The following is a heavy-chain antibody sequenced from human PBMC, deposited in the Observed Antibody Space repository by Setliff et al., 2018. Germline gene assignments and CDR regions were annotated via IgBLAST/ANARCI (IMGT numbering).Heavy chain of an antibody. CDR3: AKDRVPDGVWDFGY. CDR2: INQNGGLT. J-gene: IGHJ4*02. CDR1: GYIFGTYS. V-gene: IGHV3-20*04. D-gene: IGHD2-15*01. Sequence: PGGSLRLSCVGSGYIFGTYSLAWVRHVPGKGLLWVAGINQNGGLTFYADSVKGRFTISRDNSRNVVYLQMNNLRVEDTALYYCAKDRVPDGVWDFGYWGQGTLVTVSS.